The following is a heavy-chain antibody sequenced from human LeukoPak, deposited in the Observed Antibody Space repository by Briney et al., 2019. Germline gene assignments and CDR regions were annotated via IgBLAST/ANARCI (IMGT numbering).Heavy chain of an antibody. V-gene: IGHV1-18*01. CDR1: GYTFTSYG. D-gene: IGHD1-1*01. Sequence: EASVKVSCKASGYTFTSYGISWVRQAPGQGLEWMGWISAYNGNTNYAQKLQGRVTMTTDTSTSTAYMELRSLRSDDTAVYYCARGAGTTYYYYYYYMDVWGKGTTVTVSS. CDR3: ARGAGTTYYYYYYYMDV. J-gene: IGHJ6*03. CDR2: ISAYNGNT.